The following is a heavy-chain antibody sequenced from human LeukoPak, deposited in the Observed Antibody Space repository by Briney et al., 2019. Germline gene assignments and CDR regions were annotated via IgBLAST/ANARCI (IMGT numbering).Heavy chain of an antibody. Sequence: ASVKVSCKASGGTFNSYAISGVRQAPGQGVEWRGGMIPIFGTANYAQKFEGRVTITTDESTSTAYMELSRLRPEATAVYYCARGVGATVWFDPSGQGTLVTVSP. CDR3: ARGVGATVWFDP. D-gene: IGHD1-26*01. J-gene: IGHJ5*02. CDR2: MIPIFGTA. V-gene: IGHV1-69*05. CDR1: GGTFNSYA.